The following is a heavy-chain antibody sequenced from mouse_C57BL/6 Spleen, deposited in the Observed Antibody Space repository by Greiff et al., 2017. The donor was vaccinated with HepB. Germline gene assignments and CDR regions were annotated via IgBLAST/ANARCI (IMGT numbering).Heavy chain of an antibody. CDR1: GFSLSTFGMG. D-gene: IGHD2-5*01. CDR3: ARIARGYSNSYWYFDV. Sequence: QVTLKVCGPGILQPSQTLSLTCSFSGFSLSTFGMGVGWIRQPSGKGLEWLAHIWWDDDKYYNPALKSRLTISKDTSKNQVFLKIANVDTADTATYYCARIARGYSNSYWYFDVWGTGTTVTVSS. V-gene: IGHV8-8*01. CDR2: IWWDDDK. J-gene: IGHJ1*03.